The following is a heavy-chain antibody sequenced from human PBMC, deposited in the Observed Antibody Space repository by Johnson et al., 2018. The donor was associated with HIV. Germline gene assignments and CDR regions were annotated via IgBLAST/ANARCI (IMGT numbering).Heavy chain of an antibody. D-gene: IGHD1-26*01. CDR3: AREGFIVGATLGAFDI. CDR2: ISSNGGST. CDR1: GFTFSSYA. J-gene: IGHJ3*02. Sequence: VQLVESGGGLVQPGGSLRLSCAASGFTFSSYAMHWVRQAPGKGLEYVSAISSNGGSTYYANSVKGRFTISRDNSKNTLYLQMGSLRAEDMAVYYCAREGFIVGATLGAFDIWGQGTMVTVSS. V-gene: IGHV3-64*01.